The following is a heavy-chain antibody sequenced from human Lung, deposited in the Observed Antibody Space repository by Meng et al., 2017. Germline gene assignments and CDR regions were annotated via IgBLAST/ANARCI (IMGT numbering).Heavy chain of an antibody. CDR3: ARGPTTMAHDFDY. Sequence: QLHEWADGLLTPSETLSLPCVVSGGSFTDYYWGWIRQPPGKGLEWIGEINHSGSTNYNPSLESRATISVDTSQNNLSLKLSSVTAADSAVYYCARGPTTMAHDFDYWGQGTLVTVSS. CDR2: INHSGST. CDR1: GGSFTDYY. V-gene: IGHV4-34*01. D-gene: IGHD4-11*01. J-gene: IGHJ4*02.